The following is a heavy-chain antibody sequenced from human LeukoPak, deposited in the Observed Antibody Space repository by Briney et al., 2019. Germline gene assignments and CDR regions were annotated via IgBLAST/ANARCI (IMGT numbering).Heavy chain of an antibody. CDR1: GYSFTSYW. CDR2: IHPRDSDP. J-gene: IGHJ6*02. Sequence: GESLKISCKGSGYSFTSYWIGWVRQMPGKGLEWMGIIHPRDSDPRYSPSFQGQVIISADKSISTAYLQWSSLKASDTAMYYCARLDTSGYYYYSMDVWGQGTTVTVS. CDR3: ARLDTSGYYYYSMDV. V-gene: IGHV5-51*01. D-gene: IGHD3-22*01.